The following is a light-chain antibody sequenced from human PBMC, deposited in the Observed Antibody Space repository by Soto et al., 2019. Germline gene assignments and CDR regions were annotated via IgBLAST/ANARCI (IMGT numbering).Light chain of an antibody. CDR2: LGS. CDR1: ESLLHGNGYNY. J-gene: IGKJ3*01. CDR3: MQALQTPFT. Sequence: DIVMSQSPLSLPVTPGEPASISCRSGESLLHGNGYNYLDWYLQKPGQSPQLLIYLGSTRASGVPARFSRSGSGTDFTLKISRVEAEDVGVYFCMQALQTPFTFGPGTKVEIK. V-gene: IGKV2-28*01.